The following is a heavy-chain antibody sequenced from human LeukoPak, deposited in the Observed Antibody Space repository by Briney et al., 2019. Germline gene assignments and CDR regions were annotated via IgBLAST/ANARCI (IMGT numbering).Heavy chain of an antibody. Sequence: ASVKVSCKASGYTFTGYYMRWVRQAPGQGLEWMGWINPNSGGTNYAQRFQGRVTMTRDTSISTAYMEVSRLRSDDTAFYYCARAPTPEGFFDYWGQGTLVTVSS. CDR3: ARAPTPEGFFDY. D-gene: IGHD1-14*01. CDR2: INPNSGGT. CDR1: GYTFTGYY. V-gene: IGHV1-2*02. J-gene: IGHJ4*02.